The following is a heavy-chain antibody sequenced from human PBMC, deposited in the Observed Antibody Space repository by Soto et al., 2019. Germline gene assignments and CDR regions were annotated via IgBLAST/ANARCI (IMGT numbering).Heavy chain of an antibody. CDR2: ISSSGSTI. D-gene: IGHD1-20*01. CDR3: ARGDNWNFDY. Sequence: GVLRLSCAASGFTFSSYEMNWVRQAPGKGLEWVSYISSSGSTIYYADSVKGRFTISRDNAKNSLYLQMNSLRAEDTAVYYCARGDNWNFDYWGQGTLVTVSS. V-gene: IGHV3-48*03. CDR1: GFTFSSYE. J-gene: IGHJ4*02.